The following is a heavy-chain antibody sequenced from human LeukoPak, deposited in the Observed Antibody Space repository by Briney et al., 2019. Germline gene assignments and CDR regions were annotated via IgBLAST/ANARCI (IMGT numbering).Heavy chain of an antibody. CDR1: GGSISSSSYY. CDR3: ARDPHYYDSSGYD. J-gene: IGHJ4*02. V-gene: IGHV4-39*07. D-gene: IGHD3-22*01. CDR2: IYHSGST. Sequence: SETLSLTCTVSGGSISSSSYYWGWIRQPPGKGLEWIGSIYHSGSTYYNPSLKSRVTISVDTPKNQFSLKLSSVTAADTAVYYCARDPHYYDSSGYDWGQGTLVTVSS.